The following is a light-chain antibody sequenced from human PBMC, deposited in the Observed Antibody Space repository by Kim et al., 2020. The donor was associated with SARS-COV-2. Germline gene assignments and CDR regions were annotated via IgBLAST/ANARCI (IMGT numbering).Light chain of an antibody. CDR1: QTIDRW. V-gene: IGKV1-5*03. CDR3: QQYHSYPWT. CDR2: EAS. J-gene: IGKJ1*01. Sequence: DIQMTQSPSTLSASVGDRVTITCRASQTIDRWLAWYSQTEGKAPKVLIYEASGLESGVPSRFSGSGSGTEFTLTISSLHPEDFTTYFCQQYHSYPWTFGQGTKVDIK.